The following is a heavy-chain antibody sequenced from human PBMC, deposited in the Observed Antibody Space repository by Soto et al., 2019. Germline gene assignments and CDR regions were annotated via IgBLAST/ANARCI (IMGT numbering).Heavy chain of an antibody. J-gene: IGHJ4*02. Sequence: QVQLVQSGAEVKKPGSSVKVSCKASGGTFSSYAISWVRQAPGQGLEWMGGIIPIFGTADYAQKFQGRVTSTADESTSTAYMELSSLRSEDTAVYYCASHYDSSGDYYRGLDYWGQGTLVTVSS. CDR3: ASHYDSSGDYYRGLDY. CDR1: GGTFSSYA. D-gene: IGHD3-22*01. V-gene: IGHV1-69*12. CDR2: IIPIFGTA.